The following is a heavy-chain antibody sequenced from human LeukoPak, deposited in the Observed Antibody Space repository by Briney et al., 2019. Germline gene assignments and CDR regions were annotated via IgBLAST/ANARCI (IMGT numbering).Heavy chain of an antibody. V-gene: IGHV3-7*01. CDR1: GFTFSSYW. CDR3: ARDRTPYLYYMDV. Sequence: GGSLRLSCAASGFTFSSYWMSWVRQAPGKGLEWVANIKQDGSEKYYVDSVKGRFTISRDNAKNSLYLQMNSLRAEDTAVYYCARDRTPYLYYMDVWGKGTTVTVSS. J-gene: IGHJ6*03. CDR2: IKQDGSEK.